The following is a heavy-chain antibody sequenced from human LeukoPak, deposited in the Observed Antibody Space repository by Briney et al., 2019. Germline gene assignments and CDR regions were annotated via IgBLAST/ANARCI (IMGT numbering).Heavy chain of an antibody. D-gene: IGHD3-10*01. CDR3: AGHPLVRGWLSWFGP. J-gene: IGHJ5*02. Sequence: PSETLSLTCTVFGGSISSANKYWGWIRQPPGKGLEWIGSIYYSGNTYYSPSLKSRVTISVDTSKNQFSLKLSSLTDADTAVYYCAGHPLVRGWLSWFGPWGQGTLVTVSS. CDR1: GGSISSANKY. V-gene: IGHV4-39*01. CDR2: IYYSGNT.